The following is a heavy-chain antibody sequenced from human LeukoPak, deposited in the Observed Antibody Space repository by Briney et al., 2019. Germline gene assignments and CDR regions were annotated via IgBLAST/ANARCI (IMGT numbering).Heavy chain of an antibody. CDR2: ISGSGGST. D-gene: IGHD1-20*01. CDR1: EFTFSSYT. CDR3: AKDSSITGTD. J-gene: IGHJ4*02. V-gene: IGHV3-23*01. Sequence: PGGSLRLSCVASEFTFSSYTMNWVRQAPGKGLEWVSAISGSGGSTYYADSVKGRFTISRDNSKNTLYLQMNSLRAEDTAVYYCAKDSSITGTDWGQGTLVTVSS.